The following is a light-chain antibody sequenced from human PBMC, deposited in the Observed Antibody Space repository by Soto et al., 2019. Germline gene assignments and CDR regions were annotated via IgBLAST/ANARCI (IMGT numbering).Light chain of an antibody. J-gene: IGKJ2*01. Sequence: IQMTQSPSSLSASVGDRVTITCRASQRITTYLNWYQQKPGKAPKLLISTAATLQGGGPSRFSGSGSGTDFTLTITTLHPEDFATYFCQQSYSTPYTFGQGTKLEIK. CDR1: QRITTY. V-gene: IGKV1-39*01. CDR2: TAA. CDR3: QQSYSTPYT.